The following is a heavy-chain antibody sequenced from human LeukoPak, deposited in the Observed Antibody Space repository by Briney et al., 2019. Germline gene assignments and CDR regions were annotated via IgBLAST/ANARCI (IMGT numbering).Heavy chain of an antibody. CDR2: IWYDGSNK. J-gene: IGHJ4*02. CDR1: GFTFSDYI. V-gene: IGHV3-33*06. CDR3: AKGDDYYDGGNLDY. Sequence: GGSLRLSCAASGFTFSDYILDWVRQAPGKGLEWVAVIWYDGSNKYYADSVKGRFTISRDNSKNTLYLQMNSLRAEDTAVYYCAKGDDYYDGGNLDYWGQGTLVTVSS. D-gene: IGHD3-22*01.